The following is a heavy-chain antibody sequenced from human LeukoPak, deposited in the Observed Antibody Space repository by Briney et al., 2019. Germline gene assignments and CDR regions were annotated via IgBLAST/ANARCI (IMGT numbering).Heavy chain of an antibody. CDR3: ARDRGAPGGS. V-gene: IGHV3-53*01. J-gene: IGHJ4*02. Sequence: PGGSLRLSCAASGFTVSSHYMTWVRQAPGKGLEWVSVIYSGGSTYYADSVRGRFTISRDNSKNTLFLQMNSLRAEDTAVYYCARDRGAPGGSWGQGTLVTVSS. D-gene: IGHD3-16*01. CDR1: GFTVSSHY. CDR2: IYSGGST.